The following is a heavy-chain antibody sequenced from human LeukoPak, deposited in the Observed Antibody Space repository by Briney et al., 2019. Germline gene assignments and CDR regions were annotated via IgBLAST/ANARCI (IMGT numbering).Heavy chain of an antibody. CDR2: INPQSGGT. D-gene: IGHD3-10*01. J-gene: IGHJ4*02. CDR3: ARAGRVDYYGSGSYYHIDY. CDR1: GYTFTGYY. Sequence: SSVKVSCKASGYTFTGYYMHWVRQAPGQGLEWMGWINPQSGGTNYAQKFQGRVTMTRDTSISTAYMELSRLRSDDTAVYYCARAGRVDYYGSGSYYHIDYWGQGTLVTVSS. V-gene: IGHV1-2*02.